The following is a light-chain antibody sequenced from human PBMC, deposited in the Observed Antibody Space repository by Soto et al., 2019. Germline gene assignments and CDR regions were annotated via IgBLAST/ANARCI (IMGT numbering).Light chain of an antibody. CDR1: SSNVGSNY. V-gene: IGLV1-47*01. Sequence: QSVLTQPPSASGTPGQRVTISCSGSSSNVGSNYVYWYQQLPGTAPKLLIYSNNQRPSGVPDRVSGSRSGTSASLAISGLRSEDEADYYCAAWDDSLSGYVFGTGTQLTVL. CDR3: AAWDDSLSGYV. CDR2: SNN. J-gene: IGLJ1*01.